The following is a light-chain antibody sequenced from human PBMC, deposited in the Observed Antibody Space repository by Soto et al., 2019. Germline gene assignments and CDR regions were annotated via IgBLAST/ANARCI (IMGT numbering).Light chain of an antibody. CDR3: QQYGASPFT. J-gene: IGKJ3*01. CDR2: GAS. CDR1: QSVWSTY. V-gene: IGKV3-20*01. Sequence: EIVLTQSPGTLSLSPGERATLSCRASQSVWSTYLAWYQQKPGRTPTLLIYGASTRATGIPDRFSATGSGTDFSLTISSVEPEDFAVYYCQQYGASPFTFGPGTRVEI.